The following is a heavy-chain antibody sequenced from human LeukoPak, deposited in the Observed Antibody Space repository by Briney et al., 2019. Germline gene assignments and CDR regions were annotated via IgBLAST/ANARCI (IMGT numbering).Heavy chain of an antibody. V-gene: IGHV3-7*01. CDR1: GFTFSSYW. J-gene: IGHJ3*02. CDR3: ARKGRGFIAYEADAFDI. CDR2: IKQDGSEK. Sequence: GGSLRLSCAASGFTFSSYWMSWVRQAPGKGLEWVANIKQDGSEKYYVDSVKGRFTISRDNAKNSLYLQMNSLRAEDTAVYYCARKGRGFIAYEADAFDIWGPGTMVTVSS. D-gene: IGHD2-21*01.